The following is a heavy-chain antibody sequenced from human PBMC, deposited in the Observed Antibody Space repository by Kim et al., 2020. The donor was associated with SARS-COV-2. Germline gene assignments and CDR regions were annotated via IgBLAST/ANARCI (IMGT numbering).Heavy chain of an antibody. J-gene: IGHJ4*02. V-gene: IGHV4-34*01. Sequence: SETLSLTCAVYGGSFSGYYWSWIRQPPGKGLEWIGEINHSGSTNYNPSLKSRVTISVDTSKNQFSLKLSSVTAADTAVYYCARRQSFLQAGYFDYWCQGT. CDR2: INHSGST. CDR1: GGSFSGYY. CDR3: ARRQSFLQAGYFDY.